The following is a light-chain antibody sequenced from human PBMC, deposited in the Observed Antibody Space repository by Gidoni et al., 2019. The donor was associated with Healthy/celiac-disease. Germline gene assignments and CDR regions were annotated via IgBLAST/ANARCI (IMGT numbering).Light chain of an antibody. CDR3: AAWDDSLSGPV. CDR1: TPNIGSNT. V-gene: IGLV1-44*01. J-gene: IGLJ3*02. CDR2: SNN. Sequence: QSVLPQPPSASGTPGQRVTISCSGSTPNIGSNTVNWYQQLPGTAPKLLIYSNNQRPSGVPDRFSGSKSGTSGSLAISGLQSEDEADYYCAAWDDSLSGPVFGGGTKLTVL.